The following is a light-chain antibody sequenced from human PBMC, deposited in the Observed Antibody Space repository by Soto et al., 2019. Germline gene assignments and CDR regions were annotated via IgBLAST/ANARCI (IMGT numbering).Light chain of an antibody. CDR3: QQGKTFPFT. CDR1: HGVSGW. Sequence: IQMTQSPSSVSASVGDTVTLSCQTSHGVSGWLAWYQQKPGKAPTLLSYTVSNLQSGVPSRFRGSGSGTDFSLTITNLQPEDFATYFCQQGKTFPFTFGPGTKVEVK. CDR2: TVS. V-gene: IGKV1-12*01. J-gene: IGKJ3*01.